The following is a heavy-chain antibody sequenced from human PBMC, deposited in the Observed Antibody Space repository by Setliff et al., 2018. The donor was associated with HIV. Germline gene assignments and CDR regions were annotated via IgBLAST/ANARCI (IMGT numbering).Heavy chain of an antibody. CDR1: GIIFSNYG. CDR3: VSGGAVGGRFVH. J-gene: IGHJ4*02. Sequence: HPGGSLRLSCAASGIIFSNYGMHWVRQAPGKGLEWVAYVRFDGNDKYYRDSVKGRFTISRDNHKKTLSLQMNSLRGDDTAVYFCVSGGAVGGRFVHWGQGTQVTVSS. D-gene: IGHD6-19*01. CDR2: VRFDGNDK. V-gene: IGHV3-30*02.